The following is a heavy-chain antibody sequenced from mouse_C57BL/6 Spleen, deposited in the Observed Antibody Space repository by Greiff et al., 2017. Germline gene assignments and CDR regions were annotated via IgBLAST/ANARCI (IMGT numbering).Heavy chain of an antibody. D-gene: IGHD1-1*01. V-gene: IGHV1-64*01. Sequence: VQLQQPGVELVKPGASVKLSCTASGYTFTSYWMHWVTQRPGQGLEWIGMIHPNSGSTNYNEKFNSKATLTVDTSSSTAYMQLSSLTSEDSAVYNCARWGAITTVFEYGGQGTTLTVSA. CDR3: ARWGAITTVFEY. J-gene: IGHJ2*01. CDR1: GYTFTSYW. CDR2: IHPNSGST.